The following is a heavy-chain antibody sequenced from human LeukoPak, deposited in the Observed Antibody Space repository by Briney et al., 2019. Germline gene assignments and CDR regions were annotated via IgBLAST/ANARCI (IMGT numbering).Heavy chain of an antibody. CDR1: GGSISSSNW. Sequence: SETLSLTCAVSGGSISSSNWWSWVRQPPGKGLEWIGEIYHSGSTNYNPSLKSRVTISVDKSKNQFSLKLSSVTAADTAVYYCAREVVAAAGTCFDYWGQGTLVTVSS. J-gene: IGHJ4*02. CDR3: AREVVAAAGTCFDY. V-gene: IGHV4-4*02. CDR2: IYHSGST. D-gene: IGHD6-13*01.